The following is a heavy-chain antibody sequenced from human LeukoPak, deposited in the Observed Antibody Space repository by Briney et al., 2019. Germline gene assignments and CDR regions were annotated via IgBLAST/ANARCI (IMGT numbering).Heavy chain of an antibody. V-gene: IGHV4-61*02. CDR2: IYTSGST. J-gene: IGHJ6*04. CDR1: GGSISSGSYY. D-gene: IGHD6-19*01. Sequence: SQTLSLTCTVSGGSISSGSYYWSWIRQPAGKGLEWIGRIYTSGSTNYNPSLKRRVTISVATSKNQFSLKLSSVTAADTAVYYCARDGAYSSGWSVDRWDYYGMDVWGKGTTVTVSS. CDR3: ARDGAYSSGWSVDRWDYYGMDV.